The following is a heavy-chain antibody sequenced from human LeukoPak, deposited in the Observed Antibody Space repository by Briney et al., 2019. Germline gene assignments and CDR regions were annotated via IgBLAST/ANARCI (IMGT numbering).Heavy chain of an antibody. CDR2: IYSGGST. CDR3: ARYYYGSGSHFDY. J-gene: IGHJ4*02. CDR1: GFTVSSNY. V-gene: IGHV3-66*01. Sequence: PGGSLRLSCAASGFTVSSNYMIWVRQAPGKGLEWVSVIYSGGSTYYADSVKGRFTISRDNSKNTLYLQMNSLRAEDTAVYYCARYYYGSGSHFDYWGQGTLVTVSS. D-gene: IGHD3-10*01.